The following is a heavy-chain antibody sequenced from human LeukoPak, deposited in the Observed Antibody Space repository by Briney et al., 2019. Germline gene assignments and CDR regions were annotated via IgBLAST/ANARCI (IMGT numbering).Heavy chain of an antibody. J-gene: IGHJ4*02. CDR3: ARQRTYYSPFDY. D-gene: IGHD3-10*01. CDR1: GDSISIYY. Sequence: PSETLSLTCTVSGDSISIYYWSWIRQPPGKGLEWIGHVYYTGSTNYNPSPKSRVTISVDTSKNQFSLKLTSVTAADTALYYCARQRTYYSPFDYWGQGTLVTVSS. CDR2: VYYTGST. V-gene: IGHV4-59*08.